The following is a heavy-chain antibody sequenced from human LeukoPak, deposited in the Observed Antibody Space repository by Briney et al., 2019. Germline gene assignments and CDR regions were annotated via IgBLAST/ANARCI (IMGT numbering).Heavy chain of an antibody. Sequence: ASVKVSCKASGCTFTGCYMHWVRQAPGQGLEWMGWINPNSGGTNYAQKFQGRVTMTRDTSISTAYMELSRLRSDDTAVYYCARDLAAAGTEFDYWGQGTLVTVSS. CDR3: ARDLAAAGTEFDY. J-gene: IGHJ4*02. CDR1: GCTFTGCY. D-gene: IGHD6-13*01. V-gene: IGHV1-2*02. CDR2: INPNSGGT.